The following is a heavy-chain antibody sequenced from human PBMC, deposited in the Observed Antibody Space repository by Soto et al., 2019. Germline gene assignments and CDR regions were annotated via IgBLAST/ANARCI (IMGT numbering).Heavy chain of an antibody. CDR1: GYTFTSYA. Sequence: QVQLVQAGADVKKPGASVKVSCKASGYTFTSYAMHWLRQAPGQRLEWMGWINAGNGNTKYSQKFQGRVTITRDTSASTAYMELSSLRSDDTVVYYCARVGGLWGPDYWCQGTLVTVSS. D-gene: IGHD2-21*01. V-gene: IGHV1-3*01. CDR3: ARVGGLWGPDY. J-gene: IGHJ4*02. CDR2: INAGNGNT.